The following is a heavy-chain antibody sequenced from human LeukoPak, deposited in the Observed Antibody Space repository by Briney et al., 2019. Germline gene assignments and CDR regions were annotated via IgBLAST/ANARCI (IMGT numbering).Heavy chain of an antibody. CDR1: GDSVSTDSAG. Sequence: SQTLSLTCAISGDSVSTDSAGWSWIRQSPSRGLEWLGRTYYSSKWYKDYAPSVKSRITINPDTSKNQFSLQLNSVTPEDTAAYYCARGWLQSGFDYWGQGTLITVSS. CDR3: ARGWLQSGFDY. D-gene: IGHD5-24*01. CDR2: TYYSSKWYK. V-gene: IGHV6-1*01. J-gene: IGHJ4*02.